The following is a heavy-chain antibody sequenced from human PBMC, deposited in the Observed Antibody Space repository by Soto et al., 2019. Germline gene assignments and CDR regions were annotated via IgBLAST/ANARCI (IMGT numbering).Heavy chain of an antibody. D-gene: IGHD3-9*01. J-gene: IGHJ5*02. CDR2: ISAYNGNT. Sequence: ASVKVSCKASGYTFTSYGISWVRQAPGQGLEWKGWISAYNGNTNYAQKLQGRVTISVDTSKIQFSLKLSSVTAADTAVYYCAREVDDILTGYYEFDPWGQGTLVTVSS. CDR1: GYTFTSYG. V-gene: IGHV1-18*01. CDR3: AREVDDILTGYYEFDP.